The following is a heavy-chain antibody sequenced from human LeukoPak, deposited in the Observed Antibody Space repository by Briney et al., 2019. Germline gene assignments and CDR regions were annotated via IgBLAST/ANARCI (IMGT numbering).Heavy chain of an antibody. Sequence: SETLSLTCAVYGGSFSGYYWSWIRQPPGKGLEWIGEINHSGSTNYNPSLKSRVTISVDTSKNQFSLKLSSVTAADTAVYYCARSAIPKIQLWPRFDYWGQGTLVTVSS. J-gene: IGHJ4*02. D-gene: IGHD5-18*01. CDR3: ARSAIPKIQLWPRFDY. V-gene: IGHV4-34*01. CDR1: GGSFSGYY. CDR2: INHSGST.